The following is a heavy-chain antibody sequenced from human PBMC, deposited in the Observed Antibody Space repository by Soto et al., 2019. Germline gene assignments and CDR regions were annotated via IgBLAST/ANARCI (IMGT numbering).Heavy chain of an antibody. CDR2: ISGSGSTT. CDR1: GFTFSTCA. J-gene: IGHJ4*02. V-gene: IGHV3-23*01. D-gene: IGHD3-9*01. Sequence: GGSLRLSCPATGFTFSTCAMNWVRQAPGKGLEWVSTISGSGSTTYYADSVKGRFTISRDNSKNSLYLQMSVLTTEDTALYYCARDSYDVLTGQKRYFDSWGQGTLVTVSS. CDR3: ARDSYDVLTGQKRYFDS.